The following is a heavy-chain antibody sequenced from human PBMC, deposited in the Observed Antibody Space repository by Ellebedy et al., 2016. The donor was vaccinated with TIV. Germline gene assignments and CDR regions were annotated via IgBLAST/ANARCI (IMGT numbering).Heavy chain of an antibody. Sequence: GESLKISCSTSILGFSSYSMNWVRQTPGKGLERVSSIIGSRSYIYYADSVKGRFTISRDNAKNTLSLEMNSLRVEDTAVYYCVRDRGFTYGLDAFDIWGQGTMVIVSS. CDR2: IIGSRSYI. CDR3: VRDRGFTYGLDAFDI. D-gene: IGHD5-18*01. CDR1: ILGFSSYS. J-gene: IGHJ3*02. V-gene: IGHV3-21*01.